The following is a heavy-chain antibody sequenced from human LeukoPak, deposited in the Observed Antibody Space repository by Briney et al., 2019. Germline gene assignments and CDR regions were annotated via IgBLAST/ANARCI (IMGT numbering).Heavy chain of an antibody. CDR1: GDSISSSSYY. Sequence: SETLSLTCTVSGDSISSSSYYWGWIRQPPGKGLEWIATIYYNGATQYNPSLKSRVSMSVDTSRNQFSLRLSSVTAADTAMYYCAHLVRGNYYGSGSYFDYWGQGTLVTVSS. CDR3: AHLVRGNYYGSGSYFDY. J-gene: IGHJ4*02. D-gene: IGHD3-10*01. V-gene: IGHV4-39*07. CDR2: IYYNGAT.